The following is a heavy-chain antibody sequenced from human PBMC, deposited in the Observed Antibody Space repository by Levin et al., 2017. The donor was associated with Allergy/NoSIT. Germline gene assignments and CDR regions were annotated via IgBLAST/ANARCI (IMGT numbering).Heavy chain of an antibody. D-gene: IGHD3-22*01. CDR3: ARDEPYYYDSSGGYY. J-gene: IGHJ4*02. Sequence: ASVKVSCKASGYTFTSYGISWVRQAPGQGLEWMGWISAYNGNTNYAQKLQGRVTMTTDTSTSTAYMELRSLRSDDTAVYYCARDEPYYYDSSGGYYWGQGTLVTVSS. CDR2: ISAYNGNT. V-gene: IGHV1-18*01. CDR1: GYTFTSYG.